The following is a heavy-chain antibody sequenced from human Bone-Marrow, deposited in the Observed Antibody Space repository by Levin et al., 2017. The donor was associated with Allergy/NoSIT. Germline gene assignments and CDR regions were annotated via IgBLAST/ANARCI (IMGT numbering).Heavy chain of an antibody. CDR2: IFPIFGPA. V-gene: IGHV1-69*01. J-gene: IGHJ4*02. Sequence: GGSLRLSCKASGVTSSNYAITWVRQAPGQGLEWMGGIFPIFGPASYAQKFQGRVTIVADESTSTSYMELNSLEFEDTAVYYCARDGVGAANFDYWGQGTLVIVSS. CDR1: GVTSSNYA. D-gene: IGHD1-26*01. CDR3: ARDGVGAANFDY.